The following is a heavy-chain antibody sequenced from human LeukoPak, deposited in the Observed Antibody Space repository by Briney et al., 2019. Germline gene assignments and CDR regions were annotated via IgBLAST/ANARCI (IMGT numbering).Heavy chain of an antibody. J-gene: IGHJ4*02. D-gene: IGHD5-18*01. V-gene: IGHV3-49*03. CDR2: IRGKSYSGTT. CDR3: TRARRGYTYG. CDR1: GFKFGDYV. Sequence: PGGSLRLSCTGSGFKFGDYVMSWFRQAPGKGLEWVGFIRGKSYSGTTEYAASVKGRFSISRDDSKSIAYLQMNSLEAEDTAVYFCTRARRGYTYGWGQGTLVTVSS.